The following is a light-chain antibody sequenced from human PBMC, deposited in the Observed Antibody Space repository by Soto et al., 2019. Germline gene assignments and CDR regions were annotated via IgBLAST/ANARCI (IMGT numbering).Light chain of an antibody. CDR1: QSISSN. Sequence: EIVMTQSPATLSVSPGDRATLSCRASQSISSNLAWYQQKPGQAPRLLIYAASTRATGIPGRFSGGRSGTEFTLTISGLQSDEFAVYYCQQYNNWPPLTFGGGTEVEIK. J-gene: IGKJ4*01. CDR2: AAS. CDR3: QQYNNWPPLT. V-gene: IGKV3-15*01.